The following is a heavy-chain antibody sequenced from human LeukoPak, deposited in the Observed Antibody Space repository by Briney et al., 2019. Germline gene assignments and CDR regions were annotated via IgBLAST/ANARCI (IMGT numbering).Heavy chain of an antibody. CDR2: INHSGST. D-gene: IGHD6-13*01. J-gene: IGHJ4*02. V-gene: IGHV4-34*01. Sequence: SETLSLTCAVYGGSFSGYYWSWIRQPAGKGLEWIGEINHSGSTNYNPSLKSRVTISVDTSKNQFSLKLSSVTAADTAVYYCARVERAAAGTDVNDYWGQGTLVTVSS. CDR3: ARVERAAAGTDVNDY. CDR1: GGSFSGYY.